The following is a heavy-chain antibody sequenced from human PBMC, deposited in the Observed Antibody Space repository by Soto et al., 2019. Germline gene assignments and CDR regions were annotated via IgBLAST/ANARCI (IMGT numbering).Heavy chain of an antibody. V-gene: IGHV1-69*02. D-gene: IGHD3-22*01. CDR1: GGTFSSYT. CDR2: IIPILGIA. J-gene: IGHJ4*02. Sequence: QVQLVQSGAEVKKPGSSVKVSCKASGGTFSSYTISWVRQAPGQGLEWMGRIIPILGIANYAQKFKGRVTITADKSTSTAYMELSSLRSEDTAVYYCARAREYYYDSSGYRLDYWGQGTLVTVSS. CDR3: ARAREYYYDSSGYRLDY.